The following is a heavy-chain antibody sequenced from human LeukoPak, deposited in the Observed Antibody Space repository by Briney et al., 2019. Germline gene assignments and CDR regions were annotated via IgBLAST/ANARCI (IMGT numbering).Heavy chain of an antibody. CDR2: IYPGDSDT. CDR1: GYSFTSYW. V-gene: IGHV5-51*01. D-gene: IGHD3-10*01. J-gene: IGHJ4*02. CDR3: ARPGSGTIGIDY. Sequence: GESLKISCKGSGYSFTSYWIGWVRQMPGKGLGWMGIIYPGDSDTRYSPSFQGQATISSNRSISTADLQWSSWKAAYTAMYYCARPGSGTIGIDYWGQGTLVTVSS.